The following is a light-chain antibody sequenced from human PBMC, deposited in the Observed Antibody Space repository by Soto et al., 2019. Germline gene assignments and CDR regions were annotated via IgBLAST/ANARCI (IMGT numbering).Light chain of an antibody. J-gene: IGKJ5*01. CDR1: QSVSNNY. CDR2: GAS. CDR3: QQRSNWIT. V-gene: IGKV3D-20*02. Sequence: EIVLTQSPGTLSLSPGEIATLSFRASQSVSNNYLAWYQQKPGQAPRLLIYGASNRATGIPDRFSGSGSGTDFTLTISRLEPEDFAVYYCQQRSNWITFGQGTRLEIK.